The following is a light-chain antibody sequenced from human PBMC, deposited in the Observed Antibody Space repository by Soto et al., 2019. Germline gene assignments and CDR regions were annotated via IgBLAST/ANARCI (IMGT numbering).Light chain of an antibody. V-gene: IGKV3-20*01. J-gene: IGKJ5*01. CDR3: QQYGEPRIT. CDR1: QSVSSFL. Sequence: EIVLTQSPGTLSLSPGERATLSCRASQSVSSFLLSLVPAKTWPVSQAPHLWRIQQGHWHPREVQWKWSGTDFSLTISSLEPEDFAVYHCQQYGEPRITFGQGTRLEIK. CDR2: RI.